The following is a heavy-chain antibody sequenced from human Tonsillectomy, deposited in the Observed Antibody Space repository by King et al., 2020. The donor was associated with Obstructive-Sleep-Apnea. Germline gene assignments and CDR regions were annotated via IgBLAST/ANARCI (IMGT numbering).Heavy chain of an antibody. CDR2: ISWNSGSI. D-gene: IGHD3-10*01. CDR1: GFTFNDYA. V-gene: IGHV3-9*01. CDR3: APENVQGSVDISRGNANNPLYLQKTSLRAADTALYYCAASPAGNRYFDY. Sequence: VQLVESGGGLVQPGRSLRLSCAASGFTFNDYAMHWVRQAPGKGLEWVSGISWNSGSIGYADSVKGRFIISRDNAKNSLYLQMNSLRAEDTALYYCAPENVQGSVDISRGNANNPLYLQKTSLRAADTALYYCAASPAGNRYFDYWGQGTLGTVSS. J-gene: IGHJ4*02.